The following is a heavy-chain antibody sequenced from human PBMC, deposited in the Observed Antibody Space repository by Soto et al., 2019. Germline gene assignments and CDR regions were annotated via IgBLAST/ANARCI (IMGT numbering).Heavy chain of an antibody. J-gene: IGHJ5*02. CDR2: IYYSGST. CDR3: ARGRVWSGPNWFDP. CDR1: GGSISSGGYY. V-gene: IGHV4-31*03. D-gene: IGHD3-3*01. Sequence: PSETLSLTCTVSGGSISSGGYYWSWIRQHPGKGLEWIGDIYYSGSTYYNPSLKSRVTISVDKSKNQFSLKLSSVTAADTAVYYCARGRVWSGPNWFDPWGQGTLVTVSS.